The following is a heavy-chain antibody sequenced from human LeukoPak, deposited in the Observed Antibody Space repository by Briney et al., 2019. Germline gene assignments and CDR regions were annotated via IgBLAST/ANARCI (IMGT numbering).Heavy chain of an antibody. CDR1: GFTFSSYG. CDR2: ISYDGSNK. V-gene: IGHV3-30*18. J-gene: IGHJ4*02. D-gene: IGHD1-26*01. CDR3: AKRKGATGGYFDY. Sequence: GGSLRLSCAASGFTFSSYGMNWVRQAPGKGLELVAVISYDGSNKYYADSVKGRFTISRDNSKNTLYLQMNSLRAEDTAVYYCAKRKGATGGYFDYWGQGTLVTVSS.